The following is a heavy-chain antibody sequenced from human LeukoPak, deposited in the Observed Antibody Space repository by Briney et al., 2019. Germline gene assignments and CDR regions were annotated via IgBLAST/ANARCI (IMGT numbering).Heavy chain of an antibody. J-gene: IGHJ5*02. V-gene: IGHV1-18*01. D-gene: IGHD4-17*01. CDR2: ISAYNGNT. Sequence: GASVKLSFNSAGYTVTSCGSICVRRPPGQGHEWMGWISAYNGNTNYAQKLQGRVTMTTDTSTSTAYMELRSLRSDDTAVYYCARDSGDTTAPWGQGTMVTVSS. CDR1: GYTVTSCG. CDR3: ARDSGDTTAP.